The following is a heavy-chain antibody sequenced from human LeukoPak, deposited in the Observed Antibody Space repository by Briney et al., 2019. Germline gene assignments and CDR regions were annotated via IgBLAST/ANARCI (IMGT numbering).Heavy chain of an antibody. CDR3: ARTSSLGYCSSTSCGNVYYMDV. CDR1: GFTFGDYA. V-gene: IGHV3-49*04. D-gene: IGHD2-2*01. Sequence: GGSLRLSCTASGFTFGDYAMTWVRQAPGKGLEWVGFIRSKIYGGTPEYAASVKGRFTISRDNAKNSLYLQMNSLRAEDTAVYYCARTSSLGYCSSTSCGNVYYMDVWGKGTTVTISS. J-gene: IGHJ6*03. CDR2: IRSKIYGGTP.